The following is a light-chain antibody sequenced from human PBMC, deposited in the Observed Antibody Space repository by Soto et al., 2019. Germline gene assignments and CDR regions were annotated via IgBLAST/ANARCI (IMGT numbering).Light chain of an antibody. CDR3: SSYTSSSRVV. Sequence: QSVLTQPASVSGSPGQSITISCTGTSSDVGGYNYVSWYQQHPGKAPKLMIFDVSNRPSGVSNRVSGSKSGNTASLTISGLQAEDEADYYCSSYTSSSRVVFGGGTKLTVL. CDR1: SSDVGGYNY. CDR2: DVS. V-gene: IGLV2-14*01. J-gene: IGLJ2*01.